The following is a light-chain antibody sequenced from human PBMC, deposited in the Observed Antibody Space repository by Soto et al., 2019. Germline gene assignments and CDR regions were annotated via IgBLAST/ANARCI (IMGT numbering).Light chain of an antibody. J-gene: IGKJ5*01. CDR3: QQYNIWPPIT. CDR1: QSVSSD. V-gene: IGKV3-15*01. CDR2: GAS. Sequence: ILMTQSPATLSVSPWERATLSCRASQSVSSDLAWFQQKPGQPPRLLIYGASTRATGIPARFSGSGSGTEFALTISSLQSEDFAVYYCQQYNIWPPITFGQGTRLEIK.